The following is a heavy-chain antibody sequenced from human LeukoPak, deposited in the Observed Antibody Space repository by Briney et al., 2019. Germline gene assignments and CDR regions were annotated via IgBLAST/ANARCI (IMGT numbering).Heavy chain of an antibody. CDR1: GYSISGGYY. V-gene: IGHV4-38-2*02. CDR2: IYHTGST. J-gene: IGHJ4*02. D-gene: IGHD2-2*01. Sequence: SETLSLTCTVSGYSISGGYYWGWIRQPPGKGLEWIGSIYHTGSTYYNPSLKSRVTISVDTSKNQFSLKLSSVTAADTAVYYCARLDGAAAKGTLDYWGQGTLVTVSS. CDR3: ARLDGAAAKGTLDY.